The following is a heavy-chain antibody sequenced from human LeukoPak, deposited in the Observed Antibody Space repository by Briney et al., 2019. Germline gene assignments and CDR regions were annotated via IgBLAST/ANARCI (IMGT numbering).Heavy chain of an antibody. Sequence: GGSLRLSCAASGFTFSSYSMNWVRQAPGKGLEWVSAISGSGGSTYYADSVKGRFTISRDNSKNTLYLQMNSLRAEDTAVYYCAKDRAHYDFWSGFREIDAFDIWGRGTMVTVSS. CDR3: AKDRAHYDFWSGFREIDAFDI. V-gene: IGHV3-23*01. CDR1: GFTFSSYS. J-gene: IGHJ3*02. D-gene: IGHD3-3*01. CDR2: ISGSGGST.